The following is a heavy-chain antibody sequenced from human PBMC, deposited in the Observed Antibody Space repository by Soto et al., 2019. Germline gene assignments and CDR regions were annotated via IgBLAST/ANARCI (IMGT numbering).Heavy chain of an antibody. CDR3: AIFRRFGEFYGMDV. CDR2: ISSSSSYI. D-gene: IGHD3-10*01. J-gene: IGHJ6*02. Sequence: GGSLRLSCAASGFTFSSYSMNWVRQAPGKGLEWVSSISSSSSYIYYADSVKGRFTISRDNAKNSLYLQMNSLRAEDTAVYYCAIFRRFGEFYGMDVWGQGTTVTVSS. CDR1: GFTFSSYS. V-gene: IGHV3-21*04.